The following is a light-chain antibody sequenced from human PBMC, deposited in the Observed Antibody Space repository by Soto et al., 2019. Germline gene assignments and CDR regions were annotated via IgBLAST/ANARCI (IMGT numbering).Light chain of an antibody. J-gene: IGLJ1*01. CDR3: QSYDNSLSGYV. CDR2: DNY. V-gene: IGLV1-51*01. Sequence: QSVLTQPPSVSAAPGQKVTISCSGTSSNIGDNYVSWYRQLPGTAPKLLIYDNYKRPSGVPDRFSGSKSGTSASLAITGLQAEDEADYYCQSYDNSLSGYVFGTGTKVTVL. CDR1: SSNIGDNY.